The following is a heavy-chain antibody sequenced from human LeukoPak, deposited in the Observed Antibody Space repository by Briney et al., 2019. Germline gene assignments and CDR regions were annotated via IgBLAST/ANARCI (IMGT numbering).Heavy chain of an antibody. Sequence: ASVTVSCTVSGYTLTELSMHWVRQAPGQGLEWMGWINPNSGGTNYAQKLQGRVTMTTDTSTSTAYMELGSLRSDDTAVYYCARDLYSSGWYYFDYWGQGTLVTVSS. D-gene: IGHD6-19*01. CDR1: GYTLTELS. CDR3: ARDLYSSGWYYFDY. J-gene: IGHJ4*02. CDR2: INPNSGGT. V-gene: IGHV1-2*02.